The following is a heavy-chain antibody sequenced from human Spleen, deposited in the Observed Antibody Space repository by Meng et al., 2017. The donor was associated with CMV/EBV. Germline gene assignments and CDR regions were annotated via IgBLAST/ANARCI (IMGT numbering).Heavy chain of an antibody. V-gene: IGHV5-51*01. CDR2: IYPGDSDT. D-gene: IGHD1-14*01. CDR1: GYSFTSCW. J-gene: IGHJ4*02. CDR3: ARREPLASSFDI. Sequence: GESLKISCTGSGYSFTSCWIAWVRQMPGKGLEWMGIIYPGDSDTRYSPSFQGQVTISADKSINTAYLQWSSLKASDTAMYYCARREPLASSFDIWGQGTRVTVSS.